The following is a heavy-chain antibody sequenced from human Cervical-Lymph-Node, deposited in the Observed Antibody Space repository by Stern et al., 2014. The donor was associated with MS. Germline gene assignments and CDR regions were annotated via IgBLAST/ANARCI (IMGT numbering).Heavy chain of an antibody. CDR1: GFTFDDYA. Sequence: EVQLVESGGGLVQPGRSLRLSCAASGFTFDDYAMHWVRQAPGEGLEWVSGISGNGGKTDYGDSVKGRFTISRDNAKNSLYLQMDSLRAEDTALYYCAKDMRGGSSYAMDVWGQGTTVTVSS. CDR2: ISGNGGKT. CDR3: AKDMRGGSSYAMDV. D-gene: IGHD6-6*01. J-gene: IGHJ6*02. V-gene: IGHV3-9*01.